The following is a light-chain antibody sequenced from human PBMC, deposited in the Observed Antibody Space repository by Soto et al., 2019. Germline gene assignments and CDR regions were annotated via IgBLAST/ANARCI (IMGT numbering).Light chain of an antibody. CDR1: RPNIGINA. V-gene: IGLV1-44*01. Sequence: QSALTQPPSVSGTPGQRVSISCSGSRPNIGINAVDWYHQLPGTAPKVLIYANNQRPSGVPDRFSGSKSGTSASLAINGLQSDDEAHYYCAAWDDSLNGIVFGGGTKVTVL. CDR3: AAWDDSLNGIV. J-gene: IGLJ2*01. CDR2: ANN.